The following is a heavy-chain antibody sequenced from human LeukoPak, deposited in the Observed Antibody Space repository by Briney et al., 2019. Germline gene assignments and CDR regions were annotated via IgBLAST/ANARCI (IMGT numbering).Heavy chain of an antibody. Sequence: PGGSLRLSCAASGFTFSSSWMNWVRQAPGKGLEWVATIKPDGSEGSYVDSVKGRFTISRDNAKNSLFLQMISLRAEDTAVYYCARDRAYKSFDYWGQGALVTVSS. D-gene: IGHD3-16*01. CDR3: ARDRAYKSFDY. CDR1: GFTFSSSW. CDR2: IKPDGSEG. V-gene: IGHV3-7*04. J-gene: IGHJ4*02.